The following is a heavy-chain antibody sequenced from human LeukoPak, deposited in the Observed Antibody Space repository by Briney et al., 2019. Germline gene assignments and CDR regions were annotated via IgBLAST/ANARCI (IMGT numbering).Heavy chain of an antibody. CDR2: VSGGGGST. CDR1: GFTFTTYA. J-gene: IGHJ3*01. D-gene: IGHD1-26*01. CDR3: AKGSGTYQPNFFDF. Sequence: GGSLRLSCAVSGFTFTTYAMSWVRQAPGKRLEWDLSVSGGGGSTYYADSAKGRFTISRDNSKNTLYLQMNSLRAEDTAIYYCAKGSGTYQPNFFDFWGQGTLVTVSS. V-gene: IGHV3-23*01.